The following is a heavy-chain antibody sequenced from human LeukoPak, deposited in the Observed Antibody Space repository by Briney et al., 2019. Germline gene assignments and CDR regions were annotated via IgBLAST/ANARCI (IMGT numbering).Heavy chain of an antibody. CDR2: IYTSGNT. V-gene: IGHV3-53*01. CDR3: VAQGYYDNSGYFPYYFNY. D-gene: IGHD3-22*01. Sequence: GGSLRLSCAASGLTVSSNYMSWVRQAPGKGLEWVSIIYTSGNTKNSDSVEGRFIISRDNSKNTLYLQMNSLRAEDTAVYYCVAQGYYDNSGYFPYYFNYWGQGTLVTVSS. CDR1: GLTVSSNY. J-gene: IGHJ4*02.